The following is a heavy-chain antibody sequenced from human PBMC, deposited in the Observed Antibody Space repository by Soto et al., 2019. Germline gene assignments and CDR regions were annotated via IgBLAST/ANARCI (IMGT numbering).Heavy chain of an antibody. J-gene: IGHJ6*02. Sequence: GGSLRLSCAASGFTFSSYAMSWVRQAPGKGLEWVSAISGSGGSTYYADSVKGRFTISRDNSKNTLYLQMNSLRAEDTAVYYCAKDDSSGYYSPRYYYYYYGMDVWGQGTTVTVSS. D-gene: IGHD3-22*01. CDR2: ISGSGGST. V-gene: IGHV3-23*01. CDR1: GFTFSSYA. CDR3: AKDDSSGYYSPRYYYYYYGMDV.